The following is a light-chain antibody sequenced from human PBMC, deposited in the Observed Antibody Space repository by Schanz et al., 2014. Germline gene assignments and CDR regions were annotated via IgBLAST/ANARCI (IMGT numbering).Light chain of an antibody. CDR2: DVS. V-gene: IGLV2-14*03. CDR3: SSFTSSNTLL. CDR1: SSDVGGYNS. J-gene: IGLJ2*01. Sequence: QSALTQPASVSGSPGQSITISCTGTSSDVGGYNSVSWYQQHPGKAPKLMIYDVSDRPSGVSNRFSGSMSGNTASLTISGLQAEDEADYYCSSFTSSNTLLFGGGTKLTVL.